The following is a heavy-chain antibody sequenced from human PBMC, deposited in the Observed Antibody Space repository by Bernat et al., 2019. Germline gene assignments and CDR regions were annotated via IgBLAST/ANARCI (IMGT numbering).Heavy chain of an antibody. CDR2: ISSSGSTI. CDR3: ARVLFYGDYEEAAFDI. CDR1: GFTFSSYE. V-gene: IGHV3-48*03. D-gene: IGHD4-17*01. J-gene: IGHJ3*02. Sequence: EVQLVESGGGLVQPGGSLRLSCAASGFTFSSYEMNWVRQAPGKGLEWVSYISSSGSTIYYADSVKGRFTISRDNAKNSLYLQMNSLGAEDTAVYYCARVLFYGDYEEAAFDIWGQGTMVTVSS.